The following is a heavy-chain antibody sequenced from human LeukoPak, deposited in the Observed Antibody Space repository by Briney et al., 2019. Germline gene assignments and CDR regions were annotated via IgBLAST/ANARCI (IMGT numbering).Heavy chain of an antibody. V-gene: IGHV4-61*02. Sequence: PSETLSPTCTVSGGSISSGSYYWSWIRQPAGKGLEWIGRIYTSGSTNYNPSLKSRVTISVDTSKNHFSLQLSSVAAADTVVYYWARERSWSEFDCWGQGTLVSVS. J-gene: IGHJ4*02. CDR2: IYTSGST. D-gene: IGHD6-13*01. CDR3: ARERSWSEFDC. CDR1: GGSISSGSYY.